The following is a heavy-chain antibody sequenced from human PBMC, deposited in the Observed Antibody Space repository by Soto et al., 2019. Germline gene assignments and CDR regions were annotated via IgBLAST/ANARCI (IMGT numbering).Heavy chain of an antibody. CDR3: APWGDTRPPPSMDV. V-gene: IGHV3-7*01. CDR1: GFTFSTYW. J-gene: IGHJ6*02. D-gene: IGHD3-16*01. Sequence: HPGGSLRLSCAASGFTFSTYWMNWVRQAPGKGLEWVANIKQDGSEKYYVDSVKGRFAISRDNAKDSLFLQMNNLRAEDTAVYYCAPWGDTRPPPSMDVWGQGTTVTVSS. CDR2: IKQDGSEK.